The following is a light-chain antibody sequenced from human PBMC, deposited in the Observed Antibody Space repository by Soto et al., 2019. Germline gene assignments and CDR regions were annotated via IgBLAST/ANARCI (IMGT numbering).Light chain of an antibody. V-gene: IGKV3-20*01. CDR3: QQYDSSART. J-gene: IGKJ1*01. CDR1: QSVSSSY. CDR2: GAS. Sequence: EIVLTQSPGTLSLSPGERATLSCRASQSVSSSYLAWYQQKPGQAPRLLIYGASSRATGIPDRFSGSGSGTDFTLTVSRLEPEDFAVYYCQQYDSSARTFGQGTKVDIK.